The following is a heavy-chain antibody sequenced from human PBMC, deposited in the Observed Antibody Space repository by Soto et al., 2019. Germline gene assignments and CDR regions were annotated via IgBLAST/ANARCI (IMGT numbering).Heavy chain of an antibody. V-gene: IGHV3-53*01. D-gene: IGHD6-19*01. Sequence: GGSLRLSCAASGFTVSSNYMSWVRQAPGKGLEWVSVIYSGGSTYYADSVKGRFTISRDNSKNTLYLQMNSLRAEDTAVYYCARATEAGQAFDAFDIWGQGTMVTVSS. J-gene: IGHJ3*02. CDR1: GFTVSSNY. CDR3: ARATEAGQAFDAFDI. CDR2: IYSGGST.